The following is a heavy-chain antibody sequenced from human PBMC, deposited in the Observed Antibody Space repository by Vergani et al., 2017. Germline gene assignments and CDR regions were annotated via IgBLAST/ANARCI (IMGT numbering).Heavy chain of an antibody. CDR1: GFTFSSYG. CDR2: ISYDGSNK. J-gene: IGHJ3*02. V-gene: IGHV3-30*18. D-gene: IGHD2-2*01. CDR3: AKDQDQLGAFDI. Sequence: VQLLESGGGLVQPGGSLRLSCAASGFTFSSYGMHWVRQAPGKGLEWVAVISYDGSNKYYADSVKGRFTISRDNSKNTLYLQMNSLRAEDMAVYYCAKDQDQLGAFDIWGQGTMVTVSS.